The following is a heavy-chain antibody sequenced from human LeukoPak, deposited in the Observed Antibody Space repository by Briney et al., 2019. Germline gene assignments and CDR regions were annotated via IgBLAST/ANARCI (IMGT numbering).Heavy chain of an antibody. CDR2: ISGSGSGGST. V-gene: IGHV3-23*01. D-gene: IGHD2-15*01. J-gene: IGHJ5*02. CDR1: GFPLSRSA. CDR3: AKDPYKVVVAAQGFDP. Sequence: GGSLRLSCAASGFPLSRSAMSWVRQAPGKGLEWVSNISGSGSGGSTYYADSVKGRFTISRDNSKNTLYLQMNSLRAEDTDVYYCAKDPYKVVVAAQGFDPWGQGTLVTVSS.